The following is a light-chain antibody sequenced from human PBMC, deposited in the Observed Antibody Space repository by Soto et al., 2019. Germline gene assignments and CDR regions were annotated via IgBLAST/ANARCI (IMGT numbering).Light chain of an antibody. CDR3: LQHNSYPWT. CDR2: DTS. Sequence: EVVLTQSPATLSLSPGERVTLSCRASQSVRNYLAWYQQKPGQPPRLLIYDTSNRATGIPGRFSGSGSGTDFTLTISSLQPEDFATYYCLQHNSYPWTFGQGTKVDIK. CDR1: QSVRNY. V-gene: IGKV3-11*01. J-gene: IGKJ1*01.